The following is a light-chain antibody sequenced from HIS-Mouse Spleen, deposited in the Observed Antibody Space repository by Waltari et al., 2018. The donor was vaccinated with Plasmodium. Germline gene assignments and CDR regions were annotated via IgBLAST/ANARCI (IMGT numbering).Light chain of an antibody. J-gene: IGLJ2*01. V-gene: IGLV4-69*01. CDR2: LNSDGSH. CDR1: SGHSSYA. Sequence: QLVLTQSPSASASLGASVKPTCTLSSGHSSYAIAWHPQQPEKDPRYLMKLNSDGSHSKGDGIPDRFSGSSSGAERYLTISSLQSEDEADYYCQTWGTGMGVFGGGTKLTVL. CDR3: QTWGTGMGV.